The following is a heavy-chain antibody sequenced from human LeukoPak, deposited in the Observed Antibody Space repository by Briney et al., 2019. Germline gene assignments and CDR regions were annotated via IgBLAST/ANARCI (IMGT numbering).Heavy chain of an antibody. D-gene: IGHD5-18*01. J-gene: IGHJ4*02. CDR1: GYTFTSYD. V-gene: IGHV1-8*01. CDR2: TNPNSGNT. Sequence: VASVKVSCKASGYTFTSYDINWVRQATGQGLEWMGWTNPNSGNTGYAQKFQGRVTMTRNTSISTAYMELSSLRSEGTAVYYCARVGIQLWLIYDYWGQGTLVTVSS. CDR3: ARVGIQLWLIYDY.